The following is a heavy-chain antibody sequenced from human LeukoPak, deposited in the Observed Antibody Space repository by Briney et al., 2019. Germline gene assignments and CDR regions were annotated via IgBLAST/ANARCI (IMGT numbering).Heavy chain of an antibody. CDR3: AREVPAVAGKGFDY. D-gene: IGHD6-19*01. CDR1: GFTFSSYA. CDR2: ISYDGSNK. Sequence: PGGSLRLSCAASGFTFSSYAMHWVRQAPGKGLEWVAVISYDGSNKYYADSVKGRFTISRDNSKNTLYLQMNSLRAEDTAVYYCAREVPAVAGKGFDYWGQGTLVTVSS. V-gene: IGHV3-30*04. J-gene: IGHJ4*02.